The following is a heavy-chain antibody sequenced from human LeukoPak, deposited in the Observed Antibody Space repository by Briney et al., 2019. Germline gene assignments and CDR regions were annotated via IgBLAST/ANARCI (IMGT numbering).Heavy chain of an antibody. Sequence: SEILSLTCTVPGGSISSYYWSWIRQPPGKGLEWIGYIYYSGSTNYNPSVKTRVTIAVDTSKNQFSLKLTSVTAADTAVYYSGSTNYNPSLKSRVTISVDTSKNQFSLKLSSVTAADTAVYYCARISLTGYAPISGYFDYWGQGTLVTVSS. CDR3: GSTNYNPSLKSRVTISVDTSKNQFSLKLSSVTAADTAVYYCARISLTGYAPISGYFDY. CDR2: IYYSGST. J-gene: IGHJ4*02. V-gene: IGHV4-59*12. CDR1: GGSISSYY. D-gene: IGHD3-10*01.